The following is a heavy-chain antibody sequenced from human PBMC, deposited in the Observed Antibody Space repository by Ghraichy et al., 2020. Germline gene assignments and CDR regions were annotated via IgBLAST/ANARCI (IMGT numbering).Heavy chain of an antibody. CDR2: INHSGGT. J-gene: IGHJ4*02. V-gene: IGHV4-34*01. D-gene: IGHD3-10*01. CDR3: ARGQLTLLL. CDR1: GGSLSGYY. Sequence: SETLSLTCAVHGGSLSGYYWRWIRQPPGKGLEWIGEINHSGGTDYNPSLRSRVTISADTSKEQFSLKLNSVTAADTAVYYCARGQLTLLLWGQGTPVTVSS.